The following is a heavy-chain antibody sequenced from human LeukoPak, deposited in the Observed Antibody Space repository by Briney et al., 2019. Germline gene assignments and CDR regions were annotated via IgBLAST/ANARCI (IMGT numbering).Heavy chain of an antibody. J-gene: IGHJ6*03. D-gene: IGHD3-3*01. Sequence: ASVKVSCKASGYTFTDYYMQWVGQAPGQGLEWMGWINPNSGGTNYAQKFQGRVTMTRDTYIKTAYMELSRLRSDDAAVYYCARGPGGYDFWSGYYGFYYYYYMDVWGKGTTVTVSS. CDR1: GYTFTDYY. CDR3: ARGPGGYDFWSGYYGFYYYYYMDV. V-gene: IGHV1-2*02. CDR2: INPNSGGT.